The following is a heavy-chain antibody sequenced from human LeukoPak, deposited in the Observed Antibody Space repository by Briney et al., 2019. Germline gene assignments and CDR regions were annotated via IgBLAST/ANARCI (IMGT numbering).Heavy chain of an antibody. CDR3: ARGGLDIVATGGNFDY. Sequence: GASAKVSCKASGYTFTGYYMHWVRQAPGQGLEWMGWISAYNGNTNYAQKLQGRVTMTTDTSTSTAYMELRSLRSDDTAVYYCARGGLDIVATGGNFDYWGQGTLVTVSS. V-gene: IGHV1-18*04. J-gene: IGHJ4*02. CDR1: GYTFTGYY. CDR2: ISAYNGNT. D-gene: IGHD5-12*01.